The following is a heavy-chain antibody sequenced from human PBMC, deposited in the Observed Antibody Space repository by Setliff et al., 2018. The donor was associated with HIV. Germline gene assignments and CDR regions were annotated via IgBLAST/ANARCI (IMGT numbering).Heavy chain of an antibody. Sequence: SETLSLTCTVSGGSISSGYYYWSWIRQHPGKGLEWIGYIYYSGNSFYNPSLRSRVTISFDTSKNQFSLKLSSVTAADTAVYYCARGFDYAQRPPPDTNWFDPWGHGTLVTVSS. J-gene: IGHJ5*02. CDR3: ARGFDYAQRPPPDTNWFDP. CDR1: GGSISSGYYY. CDR2: IYYSGNS. V-gene: IGHV4-31*03. D-gene: IGHD2-2*01.